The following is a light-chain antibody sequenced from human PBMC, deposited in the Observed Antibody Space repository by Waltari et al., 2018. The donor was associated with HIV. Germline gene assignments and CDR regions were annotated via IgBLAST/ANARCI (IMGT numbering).Light chain of an antibody. CDR3: CSYAGSSTWV. CDR2: AVS. V-gene: IGLV2-23*02. Sequence: QSALTQPASVSGSPGQSITISCTGTSSDVGSYNLVSWYQQHPGQAPKLMIYAVSKRPSGVSNRFSGSKSGNTASLTISGLQAEDEADYYCCSYAGSSTWVFGGGTKLTVL. J-gene: IGLJ3*02. CDR1: SSDVGSYNL.